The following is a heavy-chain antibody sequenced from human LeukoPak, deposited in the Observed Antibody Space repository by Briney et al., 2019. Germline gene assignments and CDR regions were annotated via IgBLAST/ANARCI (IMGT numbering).Heavy chain of an antibody. CDR3: ARVRSGYSHENYFDY. CDR1: GFTLSSHW. D-gene: IGHD5-18*01. CDR2: ISGDESSI. V-gene: IGHV3-74*01. Sequence: QPGGSLRLSCAASGFTLSSHWMHWVRQPPGKGLVWVSRISGDESSIRYADSVKGRFTISRDNAKDSLYLQMNSLRAEDTAVYYCARVRSGYSHENYFDYWGQGTLVTVSS. J-gene: IGHJ4*02.